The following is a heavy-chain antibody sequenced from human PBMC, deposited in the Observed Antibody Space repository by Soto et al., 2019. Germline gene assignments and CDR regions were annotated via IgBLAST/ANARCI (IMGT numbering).Heavy chain of an antibody. D-gene: IGHD6-6*01. CDR1: GGTFSSYA. CDR2: IIPIFGTA. J-gene: IGHJ1*01. Sequence: ASVKVSCKASGGTFSSYAISWVRQAPGQGLEWMGGIIPIFGTANYAQKFQGRVTITADESTSTAYMELSSLRSEDTAVYYCARAPSEKQLGPPDEYFQHWGQGTLVTVSS. CDR3: ARAPSEKQLGPPDEYFQH. V-gene: IGHV1-69*13.